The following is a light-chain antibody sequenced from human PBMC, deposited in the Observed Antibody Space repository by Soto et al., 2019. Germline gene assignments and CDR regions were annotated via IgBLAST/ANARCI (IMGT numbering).Light chain of an antibody. Sequence: DIVMTQSPDSLAVSLGERATINYKSSQSVLYSSNNNNYIAWYQQKPGQPPKLIIYWASTRESGVPDRFSGSGSGTDFTLTISSLQAEDVAIYYCQQYYDTPSTFGQGTKVDIK. CDR3: QQYYDTPST. J-gene: IGKJ1*01. V-gene: IGKV4-1*01. CDR1: QSVLYSSNNNNY. CDR2: WAS.